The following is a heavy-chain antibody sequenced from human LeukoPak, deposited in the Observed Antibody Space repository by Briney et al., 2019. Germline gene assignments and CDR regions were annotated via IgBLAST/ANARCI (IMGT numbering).Heavy chain of an antibody. V-gene: IGHV3-23*01. CDR3: AKGLRITNYYDSSGYPNWFDP. CDR2: ISGSGGST. CDR1: GFTFSSYA. Sequence: GGSLRLSCAASGFTFSSYAMSWVRQAPGKGLECVSAISGSGGSTYYADSAKGRFTISRDNSENTLYLQMNSLRAEDTAVYYCAKGLRITNYYDSSGYPNWFDPWGQGTLVTVSS. D-gene: IGHD3-22*01. J-gene: IGHJ5*02.